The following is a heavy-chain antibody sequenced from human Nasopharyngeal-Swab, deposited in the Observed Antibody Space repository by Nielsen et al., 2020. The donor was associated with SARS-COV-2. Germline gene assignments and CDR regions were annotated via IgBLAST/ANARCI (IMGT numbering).Heavy chain of an antibody. CDR3: AKDREYSNYVVDY. Sequence: GESLKISCAASGFTFDDYAMHWVRQAPGKGLEWVSLISGDGGSTYYADSVKGRFTISRDNNKNSLYLQMNSLRAEDTAVYYCAKDREYSNYVVDYWGQGTLVTVSS. CDR2: ISGDGGST. V-gene: IGHV3-43*02. CDR1: GFTFDDYA. D-gene: IGHD4-11*01. J-gene: IGHJ4*02.